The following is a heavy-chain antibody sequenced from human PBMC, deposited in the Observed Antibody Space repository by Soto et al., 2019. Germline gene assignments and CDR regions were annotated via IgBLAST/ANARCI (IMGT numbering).Heavy chain of an antibody. V-gene: IGHV5-51*01. CDR3: ARRQWLANYGMDV. J-gene: IGHJ6*02. CDR1: GYSFTSYW. CDR2: IYPGDCDT. Sequence: GESLKISRQGSGYSFTSYWIGWVRQMPGKGLEWMGIIYPGDCDTSYSPSFQGQVTISADKSISTAYLQWSSLKASDTAMYYCARRQWLANYGMDVWGQGTTVTVSS. D-gene: IGHD6-19*01.